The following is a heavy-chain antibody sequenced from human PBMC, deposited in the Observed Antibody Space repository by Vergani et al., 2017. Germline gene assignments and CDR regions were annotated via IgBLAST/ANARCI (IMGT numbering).Heavy chain of an antibody. J-gene: IGHJ6*03. V-gene: IGHV5-51*01. CDR3: ARLSRGEYGTPPVKKWYYMDV. CDR2: IYPGDSET. D-gene: IGHD6-19*01. CDR1: GYSFTSYW. Sequence: EVQLVPSGAEVKTPGEPLKISCKGSGYSFTSYWIGWLRQLPGKGLEWMGIIYPGDSETSYSPSFQGQVTISADKSISTAYLQWSSLKASDTAMYYCARLSRGEYGTPPVKKWYYMDVWGKGTTVTVSS.